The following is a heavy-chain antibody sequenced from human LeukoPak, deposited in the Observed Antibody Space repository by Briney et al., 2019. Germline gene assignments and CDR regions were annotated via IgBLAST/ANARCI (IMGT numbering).Heavy chain of an antibody. CDR2: INWNGGST. CDR1: GFTFDDYG. CDR3: AREVDCGGDCLYFDY. Sequence: GGSLRLSRAASGFTFDDYGMSWVRQAPGKGLEWVSGINWNGGSTGYADSVKGRFTISRDNAKNSLYLQMNSLRAEDTALYHCAREVDCGGDCLYFDYWGQGTLVTVSS. V-gene: IGHV3-20*01. J-gene: IGHJ4*02. D-gene: IGHD2-21*02.